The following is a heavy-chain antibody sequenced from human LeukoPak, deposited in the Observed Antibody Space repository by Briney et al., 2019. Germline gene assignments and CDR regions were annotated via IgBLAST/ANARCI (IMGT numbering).Heavy chain of an antibody. CDR2: IKQDGSEI. Sequence: GGSLRLSCAASGFTFSTYWMSWVRQAPGKGLEWVANIKQDGSEIYYVDSVKGRFTISRDNAKNSLYLQMSSLRAEDTAVYYCARWGFLAALDYWGQGTLVTVSS. CDR1: GFTFSTYW. CDR3: ARWGFLAALDY. V-gene: IGHV3-7*01. D-gene: IGHD6-6*01. J-gene: IGHJ4*02.